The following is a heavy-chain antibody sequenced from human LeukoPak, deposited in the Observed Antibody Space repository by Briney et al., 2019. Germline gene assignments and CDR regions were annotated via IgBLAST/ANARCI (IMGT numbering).Heavy chain of an antibody. CDR2: VDTDGSTV. CDR3: ARATNGRYPRSYYFDY. D-gene: IGHD5-12*01. Sequence: GGSLRLSCAASGFTFSAYWMNWVRQGPGKGLVWVARVDTDGSTVNYADSVKGRFTISRDNSKDTLYLQMNSLRAEDTAVYYCARATNGRYPRSYYFDYWGQGTLVTVSS. J-gene: IGHJ4*02. CDR1: GFTFSAYW. V-gene: IGHV3-74*01.